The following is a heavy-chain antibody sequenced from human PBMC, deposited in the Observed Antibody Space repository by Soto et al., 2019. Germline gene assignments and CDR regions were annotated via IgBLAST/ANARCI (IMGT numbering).Heavy chain of an antibody. CDR2: IKSSANSYTT. J-gene: IGHJ4*02. V-gene: IGHV3-72*01. D-gene: IGHD1-26*01. CDR3: ARVRLGAPTRHFDY. CDR1: GFTFSDHY. Sequence: EVQVVESGGGLVQPGGSLRLSCAASGFTFSDHYMDWVRQAPGKGLEWVGGIKSSANSYTTEYAASVKGRITISRDDSNNSLYLQIHGLKAEHTALYYCARVRLGAPTRHFDYWGQETLVPVSS.